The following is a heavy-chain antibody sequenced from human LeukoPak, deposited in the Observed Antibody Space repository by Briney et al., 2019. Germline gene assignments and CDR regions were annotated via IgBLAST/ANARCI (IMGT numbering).Heavy chain of an antibody. Sequence: SMKVSCKPSANTFISYGISWVRQAPGQGLEWMGGIIPIFGTANYAQKFQGRVTITADKSTSTAYMELSSLRSEDTAVYYCASQNDYGDYSWFDPWGQGTLVTVSS. CDR1: ANTFISYG. CDR2: IIPIFGTA. CDR3: ASQNDYGDYSWFDP. J-gene: IGHJ5*02. V-gene: IGHV1-69*06. D-gene: IGHD4-17*01.